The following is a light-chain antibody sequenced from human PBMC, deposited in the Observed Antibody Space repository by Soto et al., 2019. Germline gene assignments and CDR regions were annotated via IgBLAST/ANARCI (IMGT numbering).Light chain of an antibody. Sequence: QPVLTQSPSASASLGASVKLTCTLSSGHSNYAIAWHQQQPEKGPRYLMKLNSDGSHTKGDEIPDRFLGSSSGAERYLTISSLQSEDEADYYCQTWDTGIQVFGGGTKLTVL. CDR3: QTWDTGIQV. V-gene: IGLV4-69*01. J-gene: IGLJ3*02. CDR2: LNSDGSH. CDR1: SGHSNYA.